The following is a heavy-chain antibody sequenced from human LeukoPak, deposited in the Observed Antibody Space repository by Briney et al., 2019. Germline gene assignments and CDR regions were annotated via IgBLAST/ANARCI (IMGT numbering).Heavy chain of an antibody. V-gene: IGHV3-33*08. Sequence: GGSLRLSCAASGFTFSSYSMNWVRQAPGKGLEWVAVIWYDGSNKYYADSVKGRFTISRDNSKNTLYLQMNSLRAEDTAVYYCARGSTYYDFWSGYYSDYWGQGTLVTVSS. J-gene: IGHJ4*02. D-gene: IGHD3-3*01. CDR1: GFTFSSYS. CDR3: ARGSTYYDFWSGYYSDY. CDR2: IWYDGSNK.